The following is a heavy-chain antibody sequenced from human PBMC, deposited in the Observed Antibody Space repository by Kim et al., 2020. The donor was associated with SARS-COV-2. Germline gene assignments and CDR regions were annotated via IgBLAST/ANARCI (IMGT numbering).Heavy chain of an antibody. Sequence: SETLSLTCTVSGGSISSSSYYWGWIRQPPGKWLEWIGSIYYSGSTYSNPSLKSRVTISVDTSKNQFSLKLSSVTAADTAVYYCARRRPYCGGDCYSRVTFDIWGQGTMVSVSS. CDR1: GGSISSSSYY. CDR3: ARRRPYCGGDCYSRVTFDI. D-gene: IGHD2-21*02. J-gene: IGHJ3*02. V-gene: IGHV4-39*01. CDR2: IYYSGST.